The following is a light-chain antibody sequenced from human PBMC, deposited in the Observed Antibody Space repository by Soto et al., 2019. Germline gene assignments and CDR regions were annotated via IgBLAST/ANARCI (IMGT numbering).Light chain of an antibody. V-gene: IGLV2-14*01. CDR2: DVN. CDR1: SRDIGAYIY. J-gene: IGLJ2*01. CDR3: TSYTTANTLA. Sequence: QSALTQPASVSGSPGQSITISCTGTSRDIGAYIYVSWFQQYPGRAPKCMIYDVNNRPSGVSNRFSGSKSGNTASLTISGLQAEDEAVYFCTSYTTANTLALGGGTKLTVL.